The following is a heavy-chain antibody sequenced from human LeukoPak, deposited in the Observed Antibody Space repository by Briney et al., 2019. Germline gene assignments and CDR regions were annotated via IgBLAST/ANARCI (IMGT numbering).Heavy chain of an antibody. CDR1: GGSFSGCY. CDR2: INHSGST. D-gene: IGHD6-13*01. V-gene: IGHV4-34*01. J-gene: IGHJ4*02. CDR3: ATSEGGIAAAGLFDY. Sequence: SETLSLTCAVYGGSFSGCYWSWIRQPPGKGLEWIGEINHSGSTNYNPSLKSRVTISVDTSKNQFSLKLSSVTAADTAVYYCATSEGGIAAAGLFDYWGQGTLVTVSS.